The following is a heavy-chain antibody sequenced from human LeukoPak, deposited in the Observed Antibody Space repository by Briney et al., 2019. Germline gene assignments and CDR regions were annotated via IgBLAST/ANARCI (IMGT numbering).Heavy chain of an antibody. V-gene: IGHV3-21*01. Sequence: GGSLRLSCAASGFTFSSYSMNWVRQAPGKGLEWVSSIGSSSSYIYYADSVKGRFTISRDNAKNSLYLQMNSLRAEDTAVYYCARVGPSYYCSSTSCYGYYGMDVWGKGTTVTVSS. CDR3: ARVGPSYYCSSTSCYGYYGMDV. CDR2: IGSSSSYI. D-gene: IGHD2-2*01. J-gene: IGHJ6*04. CDR1: GFTFSSYS.